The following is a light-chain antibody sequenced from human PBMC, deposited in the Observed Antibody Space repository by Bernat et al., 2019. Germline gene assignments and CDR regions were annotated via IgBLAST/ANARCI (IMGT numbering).Light chain of an antibody. J-gene: IGLJ3*02. CDR3: QSYDSSLSGCV. CDR1: SSNIGAGYD. V-gene: IGLV1-40*01. CDR2: GNS. Sequence: QSVLTQPPSVSGAPGQRVTISCTGSSSNIGAGYDVHWYQQLPGTAPKLLIYGNSNRPSGGPDRCSGSKSGTSASLVITGLQAEDEADYYCQSYDSSLSGCVFGGGTKLTVL.